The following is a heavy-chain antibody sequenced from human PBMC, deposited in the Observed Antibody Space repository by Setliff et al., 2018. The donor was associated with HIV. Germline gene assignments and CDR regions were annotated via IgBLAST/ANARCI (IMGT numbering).Heavy chain of an antibody. CDR2: INPNNGDT. CDR1: GYTFTAYY. J-gene: IGHJ4*02. D-gene: IGHD3-10*01. Sequence: GASVKVSCKASGYTFTAYYLHWVRQAPGQGLEWMGRINPNNGDTNYAQKFQGRVTMTRDTSISTAYMELSGLISEDAAVYYCARAGGLRMDRGVVSDYWGQGTLVTVS. CDR3: ARAGGLRMDRGVVSDY. V-gene: IGHV1-2*06.